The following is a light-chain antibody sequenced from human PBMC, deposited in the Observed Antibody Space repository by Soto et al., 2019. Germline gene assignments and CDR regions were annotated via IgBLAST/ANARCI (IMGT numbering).Light chain of an antibody. CDR1: SSDIGGYKY. CDR3: SSSAGSNIPYV. Sequence: QSALTQPPSASGSPGQSVIISCTGTSSDIGGYKYVSWYQQRPGRAPKLIISEVSQRPAGVPDRFSGSKSGNTAALTVSGLQAEDEADYYCSSSAGSNIPYVFGTGTKLTVL. CDR2: EVS. J-gene: IGLJ1*01. V-gene: IGLV2-8*01.